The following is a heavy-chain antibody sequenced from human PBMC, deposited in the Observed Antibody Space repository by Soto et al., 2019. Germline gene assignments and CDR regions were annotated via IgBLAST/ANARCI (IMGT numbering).Heavy chain of an antibody. CDR3: AASDLTTVTTPLWDY. V-gene: IGHV1-24*01. CDR2: FDPEDGET. CDR1: GYTLTELS. J-gene: IGHJ4*02. D-gene: IGHD4-4*01. Sequence: QVQLVQSGAEVKKPGASVKVSCKVSGYTLTELSMHWVRQAPGKGLEWMGGFDPEDGETIYAQKFQGRVTMSVDTSTDTDYMELSSLRSEDTAVYYCAASDLTTVTTPLWDYWGQVTLDTVSS.